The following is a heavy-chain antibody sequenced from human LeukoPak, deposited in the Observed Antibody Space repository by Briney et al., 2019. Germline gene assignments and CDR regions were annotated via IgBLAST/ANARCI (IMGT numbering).Heavy chain of an antibody. V-gene: IGHV1-2*02. CDR3: ARTHSISRYSSPLDY. CDR1: GYTFTGYY. CDR2: INPNSGGT. J-gene: IGHJ4*02. D-gene: IGHD6-19*01. Sequence: WASVKVSCKASGYTFTGYYMHWVRQAPGQGLEWMGWINPNSGGTNYAQKFQGRVTMTRDTSISTAYMELSRLRSDDTAVYYCARTHSISRYSSPLDYWGQGTLVTVSS.